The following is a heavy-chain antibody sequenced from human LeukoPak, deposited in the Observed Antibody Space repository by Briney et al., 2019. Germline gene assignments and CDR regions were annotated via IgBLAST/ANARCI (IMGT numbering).Heavy chain of an antibody. D-gene: IGHD3-10*01. CDR2: INSDGSST. V-gene: IGHV3-74*01. Sequence: TGGSLRLSCAASGFTFSSYWMHWVRQAPGKGLVWVSRINSDGSSTSYADSVKGRFTISRDNAKNTLYLQMNSLRAEDTAVYYCAGDAPRYGSGSYYPSFWGQGTLVTVSS. J-gene: IGHJ4*02. CDR1: GFTFSSYW. CDR3: AGDAPRYGSGSYYPSF.